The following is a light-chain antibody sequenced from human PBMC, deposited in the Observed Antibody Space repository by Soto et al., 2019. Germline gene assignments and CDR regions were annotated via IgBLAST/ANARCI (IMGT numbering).Light chain of an antibody. Sequence: EILLTQSPATLPVSPGERATLSCRASQSVGSNLAWFQQKPGQAPRLLIYGASTRATGVPARFSGSGSGTEFTLTISSLQSEDFAVYYCQQYNNWPLFGQGTRHESK. CDR3: QQYNNWPL. V-gene: IGKV3-15*01. CDR1: QSVGSN. J-gene: IGKJ5*01. CDR2: GAS.